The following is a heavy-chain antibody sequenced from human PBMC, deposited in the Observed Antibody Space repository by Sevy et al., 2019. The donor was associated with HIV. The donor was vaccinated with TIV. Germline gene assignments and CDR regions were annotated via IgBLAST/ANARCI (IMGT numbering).Heavy chain of an antibody. Sequence: GGSLRLSCAASGFAFNSYWMSWVRQAPGMGLQWVGTIKEDGSGKYYVYSMKGRFTISRDNAKNSLYLQMNSLRSEDTAVYYCARDWRGYIGSGSDYYYYGMDVWGQGTTVTVSS. V-gene: IGHV3-7*03. CDR2: IKEDGSGK. D-gene: IGHD3-10*01. J-gene: IGHJ6*02. CDR3: ARDWRGYIGSGSDYYYYGMDV. CDR1: GFAFNSYW.